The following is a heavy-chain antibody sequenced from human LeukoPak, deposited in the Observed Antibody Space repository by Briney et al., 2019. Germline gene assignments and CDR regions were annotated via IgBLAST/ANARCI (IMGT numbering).Heavy chain of an antibody. CDR1: GVSISSISYY. J-gene: IGHJ4*02. V-gene: IGHV4-39*01. D-gene: IGHD6-25*01. Sequence: SETLSLTCTVSGVSISSISYYWGWGRQSPGKGLEWIGTIYYTGTTYYNPSLRSRVTISLNTSKNQFSLKLNSVTAADTAVYYCARGMRYSSAYYFDYWGQRTLVTVSS. CDR3: ARGMRYSSAYYFDY. CDR2: IYYTGTT.